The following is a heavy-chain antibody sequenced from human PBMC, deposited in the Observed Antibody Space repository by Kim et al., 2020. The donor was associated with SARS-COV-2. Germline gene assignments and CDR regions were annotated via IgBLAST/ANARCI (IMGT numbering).Heavy chain of an antibody. Sequence: NYNPSLKSRVTISVDTSKNQFSLKLSSVTAADTAVYYCARVRGILYYFDYWGQGTLVTVSS. V-gene: IGHV4-34*01. J-gene: IGHJ4*02. D-gene: IGHD6-13*01. CDR3: ARVRGILYYFDY.